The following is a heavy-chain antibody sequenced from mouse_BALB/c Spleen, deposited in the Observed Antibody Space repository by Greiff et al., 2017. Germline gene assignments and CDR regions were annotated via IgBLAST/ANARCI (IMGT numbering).Heavy chain of an antibody. J-gene: IGHJ2*01. CDR2: ISSGGST. CDR1: GFTFSSYA. V-gene: IGHV5-6-5*01. Sequence: EVMLVESGGGLVKPGGSLKLSCAASGFTFSSYAMSWVRQTPEKRLEWVASISSGGSTYYPDSVKGRFTISRDNARNILYLQMSSLRSEDTAMYYCARFTTVVVDYWGQGTTLTVSS. CDR3: ARFTTVVVDY. D-gene: IGHD1-1*01.